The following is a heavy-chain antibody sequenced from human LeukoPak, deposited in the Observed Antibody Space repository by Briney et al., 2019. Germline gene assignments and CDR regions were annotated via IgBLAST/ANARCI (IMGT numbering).Heavy chain of an antibody. J-gene: IGHJ5*02. CDR3: AKDTRGPIAVAAPSYP. Sequence: PGGSLRLSCAASGFTFDDYTMHWVRQAPGKGLEWVSLISWDGGSTYYADSVKGRFTISRDNSKNSLYLQMNSLRTEDTALYYCAKDTRGPIAVAAPSYPWGQGTLVTVSS. CDR1: GFTFDDYT. D-gene: IGHD6-19*01. CDR2: ISWDGGST. V-gene: IGHV3-43*01.